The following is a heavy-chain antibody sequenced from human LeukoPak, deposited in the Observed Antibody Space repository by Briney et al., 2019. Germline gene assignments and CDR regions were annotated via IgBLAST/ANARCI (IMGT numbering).Heavy chain of an antibody. D-gene: IGHD2-8*01. CDR3: ARDPRSSMRYYGMDV. Sequence: ASVKVSCKASGYTFTGYYMHWVRQAPGQGLEWMGRINPNSGGTNYAQKFQGRVTMTRDTSISTAYMELSRLRSDDTAVYYCARDPRSSMRYYGMDVWGQGTTVTVSS. CDR2: INPNSGGT. J-gene: IGHJ6*02. V-gene: IGHV1-2*06. CDR1: GYTFTGYY.